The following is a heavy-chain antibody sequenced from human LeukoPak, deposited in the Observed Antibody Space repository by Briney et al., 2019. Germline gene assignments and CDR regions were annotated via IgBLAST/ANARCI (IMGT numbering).Heavy chain of an antibody. D-gene: IGHD5-24*01. Sequence: PGRSLRLSCAASGLTFSRSAMHWVRQAPGKGLEWVAVISYDGTNKYYEDSVKGRFTISRDSSKSTLYLQMNSLRAEDTAVYYCAKGSSTGRWVQLELDAFDIWGKGQWSPSLQ. V-gene: IGHV3-30*18. CDR1: GLTFSRSA. CDR3: AKGSSTGRWVQLELDAFDI. CDR2: ISYDGTNK. J-gene: IGHJ3*02.